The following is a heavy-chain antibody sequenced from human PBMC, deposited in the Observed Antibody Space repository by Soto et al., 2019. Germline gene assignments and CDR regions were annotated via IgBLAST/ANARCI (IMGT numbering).Heavy chain of an antibody. J-gene: IGHJ4*02. CDR1: GYKFTSYW. Sequence: EVQLVQSGAEVKKPGESLRISCKGFGYKFTSYWISWVRQMPGKGLEWMGRVDPSDSYSSYSPSFQGQVTISADKSNNTVYLQWSSLEASDTAMYYCARQSGRGSYHTPFDYWGQGTLVTVSS. CDR3: ARQSGRGSYHTPFDY. V-gene: IGHV5-10-1*03. D-gene: IGHD3-16*02. CDR2: VDPSDSYS.